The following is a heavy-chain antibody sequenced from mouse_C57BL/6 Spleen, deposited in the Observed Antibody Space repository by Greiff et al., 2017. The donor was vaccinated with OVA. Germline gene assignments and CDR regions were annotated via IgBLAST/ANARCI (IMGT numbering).Heavy chain of an antibody. J-gene: IGHJ2*01. V-gene: IGHV1-69*01. CDR1: GYTFTSYW. D-gene: IGHD1-1*01. CDR2: IDPSDSYT. Sequence: QVQLQQPGAELVMPGASVKLSCKASGYTFTSYWMHWVKQRPGQGLEWIGEIDPSDSYTNYNQKFKGKSTLTVDKSSSTAYMQLSSLTSEDSAVYYCARSQVVGLDYWGQGTTLTVSS. CDR3: ARSQVVGLDY.